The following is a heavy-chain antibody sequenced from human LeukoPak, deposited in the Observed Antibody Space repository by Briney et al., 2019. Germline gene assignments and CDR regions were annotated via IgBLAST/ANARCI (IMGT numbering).Heavy chain of an antibody. D-gene: IGHD6-13*01. CDR1: GYTFTGYY. V-gene: IGHV1-2*02. J-gene: IGHJ6*02. Sequence: ASVKVSCKASGYTFTGYYMHWVRQAPGQGPEWMGWINPNSGGTNYAQKFQGRVTMTRDTSISTAYMELSRLRSDDTAVYYCARVSYSSSWYGDVWGQGTTVTVSS. CDR3: ARVSYSSSWYGDV. CDR2: INPNSGGT.